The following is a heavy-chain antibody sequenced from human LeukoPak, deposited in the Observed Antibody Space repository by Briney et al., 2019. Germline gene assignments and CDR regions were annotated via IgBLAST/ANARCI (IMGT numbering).Heavy chain of an antibody. CDR3: MGLYYFDASALGY. CDR1: GFTFGDYA. V-gene: IGHV3-49*04. CDR2: IRSKAYGGTT. D-gene: IGHD3-22*01. J-gene: IGHJ4*02. Sequence: PGRSLRLSCTASGFTFGDYAMSWVRQAPGKGLECVGFIRSKAYGGTTEYAASVKGRFTISRDDSKSIAYLQMNSLKTEDTAVYYCMGLYYFDASALGYWGQGTLVTVSS.